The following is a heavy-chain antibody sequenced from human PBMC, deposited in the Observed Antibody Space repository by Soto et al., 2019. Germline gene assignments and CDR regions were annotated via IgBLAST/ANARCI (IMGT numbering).Heavy chain of an antibody. CDR2: IYYTGST. CDR1: GGSITSGGYY. CDR3: ARDSGAARSFDY. V-gene: IGHV4-31*03. D-gene: IGHD6-6*01. J-gene: IGHJ4*02. Sequence: PSETLSLTCTVSGGSITSGGYYWSWIRQHPGKGLEYIGNIYYTGSTYYNPSLKSRVTISLDTSKNQFSLKLTSMTAADTAVYYCARDSGAARSFDYWGQGTLVTVSS.